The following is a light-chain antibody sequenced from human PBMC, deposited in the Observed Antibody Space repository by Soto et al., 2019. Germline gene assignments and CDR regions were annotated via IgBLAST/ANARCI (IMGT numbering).Light chain of an antibody. V-gene: IGKV3-11*01. Sequence: EIVLTQSPATLSLSPGERATLSCRASQSVTYYLAWYQQKPGQAPRLLIYDASNRATGILARFSGSGSGTDFTLTISSLEPGDFAVYYCQQRSSWPWTFGQGTKVDIK. CDR2: DAS. J-gene: IGKJ1*01. CDR1: QSVTYY. CDR3: QQRSSWPWT.